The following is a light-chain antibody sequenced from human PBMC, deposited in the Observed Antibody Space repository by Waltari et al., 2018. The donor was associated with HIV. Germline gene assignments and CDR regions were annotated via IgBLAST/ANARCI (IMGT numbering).Light chain of an antibody. J-gene: IGLJ3*02. Sequence: SYELTQSPSVSVSPGQTASIPCSGHQLVDKSVSWYQQRPGQPPTLVLYEDSKRPSGIPERFSGSNSWNTATLTISGTQPMDEADYYCQAWDNSIGLFGGGTKLTVL. V-gene: IGLV3-1*01. CDR3: QAWDNSIGL. CDR1: QLVDKS. CDR2: EDS.